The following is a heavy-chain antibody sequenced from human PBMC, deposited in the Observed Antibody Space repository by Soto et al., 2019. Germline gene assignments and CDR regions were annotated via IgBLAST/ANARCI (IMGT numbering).Heavy chain of an antibody. CDR3: ARDERVWFGDLLRHYYAMDV. V-gene: IGHV3-7*01. CDR2: IKQDESEI. D-gene: IGHD3-10*01. Sequence: GGSLRLSCAASGFTFSNYLMSWVCQAPGKGLEWVANIKQDESEIHYVDSVKGRFTISRDNAKNSLYLQMNSLRAEDTAVYYCARDERVWFGDLLRHYYAMDVLGQGTTVTVSS. J-gene: IGHJ6*02. CDR1: GFTFSNYL.